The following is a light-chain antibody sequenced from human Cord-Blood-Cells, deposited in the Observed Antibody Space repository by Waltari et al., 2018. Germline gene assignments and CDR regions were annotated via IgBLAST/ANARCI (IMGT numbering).Light chain of an antibody. CDR2: GNS. CDR3: QSYDSSLSGWV. V-gene: IGLV1-40*01. Sequence: QPVLTQPPSVSGAPGQRVTTSCTASSSHIGAGYDVHWYHQLPGPAPKLLIYGNSNRPSGVPDRFSGSKSGTSASLAITGLQAEDEADYYCQSYDSSLSGWVFGGGTKLTVL. J-gene: IGLJ3*02. CDR1: SSHIGAGYD.